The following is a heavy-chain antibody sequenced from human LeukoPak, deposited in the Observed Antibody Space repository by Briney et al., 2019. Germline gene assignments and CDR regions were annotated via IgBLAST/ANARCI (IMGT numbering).Heavy chain of an antibody. J-gene: IGHJ3*01. V-gene: IGHV3-30-3*01. CDR1: GFTFSSYA. CDR2: ISYDGSNK. Sequence: GGSLRLSCAASGFTFSSYAMHWVRQAPGKGLEWVAVISYDGSNKDYADSVKGRFTVSRDNSKNTLYLQFSSLRAEDTAVFYCARSAGDPHAFDVWGQGTMVIVSS. CDR3: ARSAGDPHAFDV. D-gene: IGHD2-21*01.